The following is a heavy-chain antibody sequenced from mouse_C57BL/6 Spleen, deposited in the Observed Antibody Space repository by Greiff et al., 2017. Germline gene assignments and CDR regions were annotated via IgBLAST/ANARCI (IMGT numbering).Heavy chain of an antibody. CDR1: GYTFTTYP. J-gene: IGHJ1*03. V-gene: IGHV1-47*01. CDR3: ARGGSAGYWYFDV. CDR2: FHPYNDDT. Sequence: VKLQESGAELVKPGASVKMSCKASGYTFTTYPIEWMKQNHGKSLEWIGNFHPYNDDTKYNEKFKGKATLTVEKSSSTVYLGLSRLTSDASAVYYCARGGSAGYWYFDVWGKGTTVTVSS.